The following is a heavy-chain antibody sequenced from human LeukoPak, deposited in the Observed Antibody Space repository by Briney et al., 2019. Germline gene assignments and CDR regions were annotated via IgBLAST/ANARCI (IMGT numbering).Heavy chain of an antibody. CDR2: ILYYRSNK. CDR1: GFTFNRFG. V-gene: IGHV3-33*01. CDR3: ATSAHIEVGTAPPPDY. J-gene: IGHJ4*02. Sequence: PGGSLRLSCATSGFTFNRFGMHWVRQAPGKGLERVAVILYYRSNKDYADSVKARFTISRDNSKNTLYLQMSGLRAEDTAVYYCATSAHIEVGTAPPPDYWGQGTLVTVTS. D-gene: IGHD2-21*02.